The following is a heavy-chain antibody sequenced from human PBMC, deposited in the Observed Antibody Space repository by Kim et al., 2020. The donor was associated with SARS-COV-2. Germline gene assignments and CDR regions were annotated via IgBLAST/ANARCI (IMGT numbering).Heavy chain of an antibody. CDR3: ARLSGYDYIWGSRTEFWFDP. Sequence: SETLSLTCTVSGGSISSYYWSWIRQPPGKGLEWIGYIYYSGSTNYNPSLKSRVTISVDTSKNQFSLKLSSVTAADTAVYYCARLSGYDYIWGSRTEFWFDPWGQGTLVTVSS. CDR2: IYYSGST. V-gene: IGHV4-59*13. CDR1: GGSISSYY. D-gene: IGHD3-16*01. J-gene: IGHJ5*02.